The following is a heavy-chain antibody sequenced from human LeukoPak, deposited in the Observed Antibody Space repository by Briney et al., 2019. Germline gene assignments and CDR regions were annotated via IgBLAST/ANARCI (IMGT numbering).Heavy chain of an antibody. Sequence: GGSLRLSCAASGFPFSSYAMHWVRQAPGKGLEWVAVISYDGSNKYYADSVKGRFTISRDNSKNTLYLQMNSLRAEDTAVYYCARGPDFYDSSGYQFDYWGQGTLVTVSS. CDR2: ISYDGSNK. V-gene: IGHV3-30-3*01. D-gene: IGHD3-22*01. CDR1: GFPFSSYA. J-gene: IGHJ4*02. CDR3: ARGPDFYDSSGYQFDY.